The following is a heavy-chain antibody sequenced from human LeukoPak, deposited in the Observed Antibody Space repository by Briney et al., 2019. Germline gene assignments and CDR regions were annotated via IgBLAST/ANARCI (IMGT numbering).Heavy chain of an antibody. CDR2: IRYDGSNK. CDR3: AKDHYGSGSYPDY. D-gene: IGHD3-10*01. V-gene: IGHV3-30*02. CDR1: GFTFSNYG. J-gene: IGHJ4*02. Sequence: GGSLRLSCAASGFTFSNYGMSWVRQAPGKGLEWVAFIRYDGSNKYYADSVKGRFTISRDNSKNTLYLQMNSLRAEDTAVYYCAKDHYGSGSYPDYWGQGTLVTVSS.